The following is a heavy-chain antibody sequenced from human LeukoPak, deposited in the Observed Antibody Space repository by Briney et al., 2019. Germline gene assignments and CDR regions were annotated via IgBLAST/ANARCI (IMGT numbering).Heavy chain of an antibody. CDR3: ARVRGDYGDYVVDY. J-gene: IGHJ4*02. CDR2: IIPIFGTA. D-gene: IGHD4-17*01. V-gene: IGHV1-69*13. Sequence: GASVKLSCKASGGTFSSYAISWVRQAPGQGLEWMGGIIPIFGTANYAQKFQGRVTITADESTSTAYMELSSLRSEDTAVYYCARVRGDYGDYVVDYWGQGTLVTVSS. CDR1: GGTFSSYA.